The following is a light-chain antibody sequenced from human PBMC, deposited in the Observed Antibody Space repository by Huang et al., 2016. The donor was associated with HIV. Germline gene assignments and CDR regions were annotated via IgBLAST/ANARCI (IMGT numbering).Light chain of an antibody. Sequence: EIVLTQSPGTLSLSPGARATLSCRASQSVSGNFLAWYQHKPGQAPRLLIYVASTRATGIPDRFSGSGSGTDFTLTISRLEAEDFGLYYCQQYGGSPLYSFGQGTKLEIK. V-gene: IGKV3-20*01. CDR3: QQYGGSPLYS. J-gene: IGKJ2*01. CDR1: QSVSGNF. CDR2: VAS.